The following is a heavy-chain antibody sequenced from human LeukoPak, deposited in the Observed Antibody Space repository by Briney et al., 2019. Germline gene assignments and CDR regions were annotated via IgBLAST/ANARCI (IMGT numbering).Heavy chain of an antibody. D-gene: IGHD2-2*01. CDR2: ISSSSSYI. CDR3: ARGSYIVVVPDESHFDY. Sequence: PGGSLRLSCAASGFTFSSYSMNWVRQAPGKGLEWVSSISSSSSYIYYADSVKGRFTISRDNAKNSLYLQMNSLRAEDTAVYYCARGSYIVVVPDESHFDYWGQGTLVTVSS. CDR1: GFTFSSYS. J-gene: IGHJ4*02. V-gene: IGHV3-21*01.